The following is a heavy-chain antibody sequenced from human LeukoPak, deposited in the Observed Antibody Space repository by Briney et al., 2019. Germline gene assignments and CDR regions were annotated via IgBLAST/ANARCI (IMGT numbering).Heavy chain of an antibody. D-gene: IGHD5-12*01. CDR1: GGSISSGDYY. J-gene: IGHJ4*02. V-gene: IGHV4-30-4*08. Sequence: SQTLSLTCTVSGGSISSGDYYWSWIRQPPGKGREWIGYIYYSGSTYYNPSLKSRVTISVDTSKNQFSLKLSSVTAADTTVYYCARYSGYGSSDYWGQGTLVTVSS. CDR2: IYYSGST. CDR3: ARYSGYGSSDY.